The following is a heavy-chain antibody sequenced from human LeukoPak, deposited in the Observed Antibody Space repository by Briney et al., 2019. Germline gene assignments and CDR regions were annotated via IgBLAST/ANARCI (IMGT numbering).Heavy chain of an antibody. CDR2: ISSDGSTT. Sequence: GGSLRLSCAASGFTFSTYRMHWVRQAPENGLVWVSHISSDGSTTRYADSVKGRLTISRDNAKNTLYLQMNSLRAEDTAVYYCARGAYYSYDYWGQGTLVTVSS. CDR1: GFTFSTYR. V-gene: IGHV3-74*01. D-gene: IGHD3-10*01. CDR3: ARGAYYSYDY. J-gene: IGHJ4*02.